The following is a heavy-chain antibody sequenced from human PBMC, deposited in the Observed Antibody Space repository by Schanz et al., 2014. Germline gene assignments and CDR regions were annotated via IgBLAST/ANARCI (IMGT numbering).Heavy chain of an antibody. D-gene: IGHD1-26*01. CDR3: ASSSYRLLSYYYAMDV. CDR1: GYTFSSNA. V-gene: IGHV3-23*04. Sequence: EVQLVESGGGLVQPGGSLRLSCAASGYTFSSNAMSWVRQAPGKGLEWVSTISGSGGSTYYADSVKGRFTISRDNAENSLYLQMSSLRAEDTAVYYCASSSYRLLSYYYAMDVWGQGTTVTVSS. CDR2: ISGSGGST. J-gene: IGHJ6*02.